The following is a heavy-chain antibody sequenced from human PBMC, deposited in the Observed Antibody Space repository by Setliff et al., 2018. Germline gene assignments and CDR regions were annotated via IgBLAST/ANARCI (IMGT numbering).Heavy chain of an antibody. D-gene: IGHD1-20*01. CDR1: GYAFSSYS. Sequence: ASVKVSCKASGYAFSSYSMHWVRQAPGQRLEWMGWINAANENTQYSKKFQGRLTITRDTSANTAYMELSSLRSEDTALYYCARYNWNTNWFDPWGQGTLVTVSS. CDR3: ARYNWNTNWFDP. CDR2: INAANENT. V-gene: IGHV1-3*01. J-gene: IGHJ5*02.